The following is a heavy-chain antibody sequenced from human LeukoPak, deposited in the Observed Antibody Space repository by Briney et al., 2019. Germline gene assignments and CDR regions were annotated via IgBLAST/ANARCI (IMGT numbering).Heavy chain of an antibody. J-gene: IGHJ4*02. Sequence: GGSLRLSCAASGFTFSSYSMNWVRQAPGKGLEWVSYISSSSSTIYYADSVKGRFTISRDNAKNSLNLQMNSLRAEDTAVYYCARDYASYYYGSGSFDYWGQGTLVTVSS. D-gene: IGHD3-10*01. CDR2: ISSSSSTI. CDR1: GFTFSSYS. V-gene: IGHV3-48*01. CDR3: ARDYASYYYGSGSFDY.